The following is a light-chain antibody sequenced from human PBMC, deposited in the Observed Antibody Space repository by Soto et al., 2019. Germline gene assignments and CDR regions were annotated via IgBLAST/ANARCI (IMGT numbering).Light chain of an antibody. J-gene: IGLJ2*01. V-gene: IGLV1-44*01. CDR3: AAWDDILNGVV. Sequence: QSALTQPPSASGTPGQRVTISCSGSSSNIGSNTVNWYQQLPGTAPKLLIYSNNQRPSGVPDRFSGSKSGTSASLAISGLQSEDEADYYCAAWDDILNGVVFGGGTQLTVL. CDR2: SNN. CDR1: SSNIGSNT.